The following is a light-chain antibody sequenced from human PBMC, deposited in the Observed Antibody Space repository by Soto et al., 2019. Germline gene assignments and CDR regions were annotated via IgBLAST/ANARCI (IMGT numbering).Light chain of an antibody. CDR2: GVS. Sequence: EIVMTQSPATLSVSPGERATLSCRASQSVSSKLAWFQQKPGQSPSLLIYGVSTRATGVPVRFSGSGSGTEFTLNINSLQSEDFAVYYCQQYSNWPHTFGQGTKVDIK. V-gene: IGKV3-15*01. CDR1: QSVSSK. CDR3: QQYSNWPHT. J-gene: IGKJ2*01.